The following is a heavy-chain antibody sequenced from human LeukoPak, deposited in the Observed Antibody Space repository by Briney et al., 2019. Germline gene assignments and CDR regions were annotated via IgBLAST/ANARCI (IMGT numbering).Heavy chain of an antibody. Sequence: SETLSLTCTVSGGSISSSSYYWGWIRQPPGKGLEWIGSIYYSGSTYYNPSLKSRVTISVDTSKNQFSLKLSSVTAADTAVYYCATIRNDYGVPGVAYWGQGTLVTVSS. CDR2: IYYSGST. J-gene: IGHJ4*02. CDR3: ATIRNDYGVPGVAY. D-gene: IGHD4-17*01. CDR1: GGSISSSSYY. V-gene: IGHV4-39*01.